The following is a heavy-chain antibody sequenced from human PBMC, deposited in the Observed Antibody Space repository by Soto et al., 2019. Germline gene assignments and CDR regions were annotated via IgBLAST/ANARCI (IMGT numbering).Heavy chain of an antibody. V-gene: IGHV3-21*02. CDR3: ARGLGYCNVGSCSGAFDM. CDR2: ISGSSSYI. D-gene: IGHD2-15*01. CDR1: GLSFSSDS. J-gene: IGHJ3*02. Sequence: VQLVQSGPEVKKPGGSLRLSCTASGLSFSSDSMNWVRQAPGKGLEWVSSISGSSSYIYYADSVKGRFTISRDNAKNSVYLQMNSLRAEDTAVYYCARGLGYCNVGSCSGAFDMWGQGTMVTVSS.